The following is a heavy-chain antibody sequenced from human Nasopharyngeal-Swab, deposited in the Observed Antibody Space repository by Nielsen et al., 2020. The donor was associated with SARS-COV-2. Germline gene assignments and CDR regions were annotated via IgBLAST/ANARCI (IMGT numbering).Heavy chain of an antibody. CDR1: GFTFSSYA. D-gene: IGHD3-10*01. V-gene: IGHV3-30-3*01. CDR3: ARVYYGCLES. Sequence: GESLKISCGASGFTFSSYAMHWVRQAPGKGLEWVAVISYDGNNKYYADSVKGRFTISRDKSKNTLYLQMNSLRAEDTAVYYCARVYYGCLESWGQGTLVTVSS. CDR2: ISYDGNNK. J-gene: IGHJ4*02.